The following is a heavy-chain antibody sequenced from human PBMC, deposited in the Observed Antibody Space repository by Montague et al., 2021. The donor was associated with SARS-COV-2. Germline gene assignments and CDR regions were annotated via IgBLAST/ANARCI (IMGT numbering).Heavy chain of an antibody. CDR1: RGSFSNYY. V-gene: IGHV4-34*01. D-gene: IGHD3-9*01. J-gene: IGHJ3*02. CDR2: INQGGAP. CDR3: ARGRPVQGSSRHFDSISSGALDI. Sequence: SETLSLTCAVSRGSFSNYYWTWIRQSPGKGLEWIGEINQGGAPNYTPSLKSRVTISLDTSKKQIPLKLNSVTVADTAVFFCARGRPVQGSSRHFDSISSGALDIWAQGSLVIVSS.